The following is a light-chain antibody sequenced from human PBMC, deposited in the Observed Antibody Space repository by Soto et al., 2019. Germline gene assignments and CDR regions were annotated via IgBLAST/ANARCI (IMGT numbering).Light chain of an antibody. CDR1: QSVSSNY. J-gene: IGKJ1*01. CDR3: QQYGSSPRT. V-gene: IGKV3-20*01. Sequence: EIVLTQSPDTQTFSPGESATFSCRASQSVSSNYLAWYQQKPGQAPRLLIYGASSRATGIPDRFSGSGSGTDFSLTISRLEAEDFAVYYCQQYGSSPRTFGQGTKVDI. CDR2: GAS.